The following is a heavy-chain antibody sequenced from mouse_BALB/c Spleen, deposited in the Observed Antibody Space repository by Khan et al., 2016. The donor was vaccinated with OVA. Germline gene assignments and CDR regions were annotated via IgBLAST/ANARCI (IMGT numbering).Heavy chain of an antibody. J-gene: IGHJ2*01. CDR1: GYTFTTYW. V-gene: IGHV1-7*01. CDR2: INPTSGYT. CDR3: TRDRIDY. Sequence: QVQLQQSVAELAKPGASVKMSCKASGYTFTTYWMHWVKQRPGQGLEWIGYINPTSGYTDYNDKFKDRATLSADKSSSTAYMQLNSLTSEDSAVYYCTRDRIDYWGQGTTLTVSS.